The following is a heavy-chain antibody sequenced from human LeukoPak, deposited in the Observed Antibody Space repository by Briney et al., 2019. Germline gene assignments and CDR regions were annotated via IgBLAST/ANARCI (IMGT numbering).Heavy chain of an antibody. D-gene: IGHD1-26*01. CDR2: IYSGGNT. V-gene: IGHV3-66*01. J-gene: IGHJ3*02. CDR1: GFTFSSNY. Sequence: GGSLRLSCAASGFTFSSNYMSWVRQAPGKGLEWVSVIYSGGNTYYGDSVKGRFTISRDNSKNTLYLPMNSLRAEDSAVYYCARDTGVEPTSDAFDIWGQGTMVTVSS. CDR3: ARDTGVEPTSDAFDI.